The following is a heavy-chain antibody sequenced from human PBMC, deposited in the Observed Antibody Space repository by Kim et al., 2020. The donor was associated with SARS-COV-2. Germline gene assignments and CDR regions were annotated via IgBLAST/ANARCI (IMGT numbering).Heavy chain of an antibody. V-gene: IGHV3-48*03. CDR1: GFILGSYE. CDR3: ARDRRYSTSWPRSEYYYGMDV. Sequence: GGSLRLSCAASGFILGSYEMNWVRQAPGKGLEWVSYISSSGTTKYYADSVKGRFTISRDDAKNSLFLQMNSLRAEDTAVYYCARDRRYSTSWPRSEYYYGMDVWGQGTTVTVSS. J-gene: IGHJ6*02. CDR2: ISSSGTTK. D-gene: IGHD2-2*01.